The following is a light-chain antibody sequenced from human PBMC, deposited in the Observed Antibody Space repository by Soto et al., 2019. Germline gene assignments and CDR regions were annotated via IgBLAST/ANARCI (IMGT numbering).Light chain of an antibody. Sequence: QSALTQPASVSGSPGQSITISCTGTSRDVGGYNYVSWYQQHQGKAPKLMIYEVSNRPSGVSNRFSGSKSGNTASLTISGLQAEDEADYYCSSYTSSSTLVVFGGGTKLTVL. CDR1: SRDVGGYNY. V-gene: IGLV2-14*01. CDR2: EVS. CDR3: SSYTSSSTLVV. J-gene: IGLJ2*01.